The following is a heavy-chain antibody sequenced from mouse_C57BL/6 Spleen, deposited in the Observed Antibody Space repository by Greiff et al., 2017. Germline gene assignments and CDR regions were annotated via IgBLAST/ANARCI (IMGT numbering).Heavy chain of an antibody. J-gene: IGHJ4*01. D-gene: IGHD1-1*01. CDR3: ARTYYYGSSQNYAMDY. CDR1: GYTFTDYY. V-gene: IGHV1-19*01. CDR2: INPYNGGT. Sequence: EVQLQQSGPVLVKPGASVKMSCKASGYTFTDYYMNWVKQSHGKSLEWIGVINPYNGGTSYNQKFKGKATLTVDKSSSTAYMELNSLTSEDSAVYYCARTYYYGSSQNYAMDYWCQGTSVTVSS.